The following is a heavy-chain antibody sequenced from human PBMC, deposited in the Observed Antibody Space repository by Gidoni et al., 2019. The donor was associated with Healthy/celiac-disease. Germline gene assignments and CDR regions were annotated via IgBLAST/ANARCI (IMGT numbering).Heavy chain of an antibody. CDR3: ARGRPGPYCSGGSCPFDY. CDR2: IYYSGST. V-gene: IGHV4-30-4*01. CDR1: GGSLSSGAYY. D-gene: IGHD2-15*01. J-gene: IGHJ4*02. Sequence: QVQLQESGPGLVKPSQTLSLTCTVSGGSLSSGAYYWSWIRQPPGKGLEWIGYIYYSGSTYYNPSLKSRVTISVDTSKNQFSLKLSSVTAADTAVYYCARGRPGPYCSGGSCPFDYWGQGTLVTVSS.